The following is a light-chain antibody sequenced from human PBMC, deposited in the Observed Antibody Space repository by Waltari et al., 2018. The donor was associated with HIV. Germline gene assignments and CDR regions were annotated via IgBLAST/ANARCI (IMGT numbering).Light chain of an antibody. Sequence: QSALTQPASVPGSPGQSITISCTGPNSDVGHHNPVPWYQQHPGKAPKLMIYEVNKRPSGISDRFSGSKSDNTASLTISGLQAEDEADYYCCSYASSTTYVFGTGTKITVL. V-gene: IGLV2-23*02. CDR2: EVN. CDR3: CSYASSTTYV. CDR1: NSDVGHHNP. J-gene: IGLJ1*01.